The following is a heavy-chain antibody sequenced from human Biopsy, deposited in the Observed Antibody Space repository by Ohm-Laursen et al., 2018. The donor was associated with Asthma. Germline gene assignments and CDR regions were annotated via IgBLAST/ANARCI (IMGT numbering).Heavy chain of an antibody. D-gene: IGHD1-20*01. CDR2: ISYDGSKK. J-gene: IGHJ6*02. Sequence: SLRLSCTASGVSLSSFGMNWVRQAPGKGLEWVAVISYDGSKKEYGDSVKGRFTISRDNSKDTVYLQMNSLRAEDTVVYYCAKGRYKWNDGYYGLDVWGQGTTVTVS. CDR1: GVSLSSFG. V-gene: IGHV3-30*18. CDR3: AKGRYKWNDGYYGLDV.